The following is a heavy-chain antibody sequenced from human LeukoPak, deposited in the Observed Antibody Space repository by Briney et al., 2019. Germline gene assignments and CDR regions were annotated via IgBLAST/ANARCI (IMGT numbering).Heavy chain of an antibody. CDR2: IQNSGNT. J-gene: IGHJ4*02. D-gene: IGHD3-22*01. V-gene: IGHV4-59*01. Sequence: SETLSLTCTVFGGSISSYYWTWLRQPPGKGLEWIGYIQNSGNTNYNPSLKSRLTMSVDTSKNQFSLKLSSVTAADTAVYYCARVGYYDSSIDYWGQGTLVTVSS. CDR1: GGSISSYY. CDR3: ARVGYYDSSIDY.